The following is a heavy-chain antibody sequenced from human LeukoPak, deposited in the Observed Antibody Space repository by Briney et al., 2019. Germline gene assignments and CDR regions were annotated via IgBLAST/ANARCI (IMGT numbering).Heavy chain of an antibody. V-gene: IGHV5-51*01. J-gene: IGHJ4*02. Sequence: GESLKTSCKGSGYSFTDYWIGWVRQMPGKGLEWMTIINPRDSDTRYSPSFQGQVTISVDKSINTAYLQWSSLKASDTAMYYCARQGIGVAADYWGQGTLVTVSS. D-gene: IGHD6-19*01. CDR2: INPRDSDT. CDR3: ARQGIGVAADY. CDR1: GYSFTDYW.